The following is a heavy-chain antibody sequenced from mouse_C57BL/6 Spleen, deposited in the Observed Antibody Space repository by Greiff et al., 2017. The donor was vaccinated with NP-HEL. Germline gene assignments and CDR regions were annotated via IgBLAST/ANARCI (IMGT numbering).Heavy chain of an antibody. CDR1: GYAFSSSW. CDR2: IYPGDGDT. V-gene: IGHV1-82*01. CDR3: ANMVTTEAY. D-gene: IGHD2-2*01. Sequence: QVQLKESGPELVKPGASVKISCKASGYAFSSSWMNWVKQRPGKGLEWIGRIYPGDGDTNYNGKFKGKATLTADKSSSTAYMQLSSLTSEDSAVYFCANMVTTEAYWGQGTLVTVSA. J-gene: IGHJ3*01.